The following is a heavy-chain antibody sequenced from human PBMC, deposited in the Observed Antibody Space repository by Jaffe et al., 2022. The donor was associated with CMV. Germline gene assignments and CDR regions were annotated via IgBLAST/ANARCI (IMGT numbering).Heavy chain of an antibody. CDR3: AKGRRGSSWSSAIIFDY. Sequence: EVQLLESGGGLVQPGGSLRLSCAASGFTFSSYAMSWVRQAPGKGLEWVSAISGSGGSTYYADSVKGRFTISRDNSKNTLYLQMNSLRAEDTAVYYCAKGRRGSSWSSAIIFDYWGQGTLVTVSS. CDR1: GFTFSSYA. D-gene: IGHD6-13*01. J-gene: IGHJ4*02. CDR2: ISGSGGST. V-gene: IGHV3-23*01.